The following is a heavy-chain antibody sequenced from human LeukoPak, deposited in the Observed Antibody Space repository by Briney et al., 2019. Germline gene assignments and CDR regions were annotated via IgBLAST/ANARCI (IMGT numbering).Heavy chain of an antibody. Sequence: GGSLRLSCAASGFTFSSYWMHWVRQAPGKGLVWVSRINSDGSSTSYADSVKGRFTISRDNAKNTLYLQMNSLRAEDTAVYYCARDHDYYDSSGNFDYWGQGTLVTVSS. CDR3: ARDHDYYDSSGNFDY. V-gene: IGHV3-74*01. CDR1: GFTFSSYW. D-gene: IGHD3-22*01. CDR2: INSDGSST. J-gene: IGHJ4*02.